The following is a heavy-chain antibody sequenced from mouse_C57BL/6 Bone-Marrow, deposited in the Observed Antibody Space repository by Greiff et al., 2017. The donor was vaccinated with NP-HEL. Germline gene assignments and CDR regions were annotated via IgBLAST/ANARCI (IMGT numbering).Heavy chain of an antibody. V-gene: IGHV1-7*01. J-gene: IGHJ4*01. CDR1: DSTFTSYW. CDR2: LNPGSGHT. CDR3: ASTHHYAMDY. Sequence: VQLQQSGAERAKTGASVKQHCKAYDSTFTSYWLHCVKQRPGQGQSWIGCLNPGSGHTKYNQKFKDKATLTADKSSCTAYMQLSSPTYEDSAVYYCASTHHYAMDYWGQGTSVTDSS.